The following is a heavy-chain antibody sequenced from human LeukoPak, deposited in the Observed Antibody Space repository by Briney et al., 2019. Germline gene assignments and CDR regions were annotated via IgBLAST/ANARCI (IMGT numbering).Heavy chain of an antibody. CDR2: IKQDGSEK. D-gene: IGHD3-10*01. CDR3: AKDRGDNWFDP. V-gene: IGHV3-7*01. Sequence: GGSLRLSCAASGFTFSSYWMSWVRQAPGKGLEWVANIKQDGSEKYYVDSVKGRFTISRDNAKNSLYLQMNSLRAEDTAVYYCAKDRGDNWFDPWGQGTLVTVSS. J-gene: IGHJ5*02. CDR1: GFTFSSYW.